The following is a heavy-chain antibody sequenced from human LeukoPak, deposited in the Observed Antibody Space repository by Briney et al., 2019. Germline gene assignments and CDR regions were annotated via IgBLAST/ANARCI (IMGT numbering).Heavy chain of an antibody. J-gene: IGHJ6*03. CDR2: IYYTGST. Sequence: KPSETLSLTCTVSGASISSNTYYWLWIRQPPGKGLQWIGSIYYTGSTYYNPSLASRVTMSTDTSKNHFSLKLSSVTAADTAVYYCARVAKQQLVPYYYYYYYMDVWGKGTTVTVSS. D-gene: IGHD6-13*01. CDR3: ARVAKQQLVPYYYYYYYMDV. V-gene: IGHV4-39*02. CDR1: GASISSNTYY.